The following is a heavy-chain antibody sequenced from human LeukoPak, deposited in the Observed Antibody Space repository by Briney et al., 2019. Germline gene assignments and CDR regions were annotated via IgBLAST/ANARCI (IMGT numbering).Heavy chain of an antibody. CDR2: ITSSNTV. Sequence: GGSLRLSCAASGFTFSSYEMNWVRQAPGKGLEWVSHITSSNTVYYADSVKGRFTMSRDNAKNSLYLQMNSLRAEDTAVYYCARGVDNWGQGTLVTVSS. CDR3: ARGVDN. V-gene: IGHV3-48*03. J-gene: IGHJ4*02. CDR1: GFTFSSYE.